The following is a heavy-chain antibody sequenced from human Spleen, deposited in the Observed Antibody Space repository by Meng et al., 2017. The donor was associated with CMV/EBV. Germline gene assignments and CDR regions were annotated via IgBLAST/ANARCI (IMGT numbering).Heavy chain of an antibody. CDR2: IYWNDDK. D-gene: IGHD3-9*01. CDR1: SGAA. J-gene: IGHJ4*02. CDR3: AHPSRLYDSVTGYHPSDFDY. Sequence: SGAAVACIRQSPGPAREWLAHIYWNDDKRYNDYLWIKLTISKNTYRNQVVLTLANMDPVDTATYYCAHPSRLYDSVTGYHPSDFDYWGQGTLVTVSS. V-gene: IGHV2-5*01.